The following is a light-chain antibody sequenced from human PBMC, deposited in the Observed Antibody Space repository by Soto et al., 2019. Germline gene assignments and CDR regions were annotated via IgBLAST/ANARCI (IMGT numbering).Light chain of an antibody. V-gene: IGLV1-40*01. Sequence: QSVLTQPPSVSGAPGQRVTTSCTGSSSNIGADYDVNWYQQFPGTAPKLLIYGNDNRPSGVPDRFSGSKSDTSASLAVTGLQAEDEADYYCQSYDSGLSAVLFGGGTKLTVL. CDR3: QSYDSGLSAVL. J-gene: IGLJ2*01. CDR2: GND. CDR1: SSNIGADYD.